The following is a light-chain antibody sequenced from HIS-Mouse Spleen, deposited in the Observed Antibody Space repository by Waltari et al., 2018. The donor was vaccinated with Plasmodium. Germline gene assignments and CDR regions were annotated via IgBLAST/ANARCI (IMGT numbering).Light chain of an antibody. CDR2: EDS. CDR3: YSTDSSGNHRV. CDR1: AFPTKY. J-gene: IGLJ3*02. Sequence: SYELTQPPSVSVSPGQTARLPCSGAAFPTKYAYWYQQKSGQAPVLVTYEDSKRPSGIPERFSGSSSGTMATLTISGAQVEDEADYYCYSTDSSGNHRVFGGGTKLTVL. V-gene: IGLV3-10*01.